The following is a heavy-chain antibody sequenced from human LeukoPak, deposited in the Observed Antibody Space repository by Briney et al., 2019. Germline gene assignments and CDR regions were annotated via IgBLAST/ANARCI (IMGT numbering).Heavy chain of an antibody. CDR3: ARGSRISWLGSVALYSSSWTRRMYWFDP. Sequence: SQTLSLTCTVSGGSISSSYWSWIRQPPGKGLEWIGYIYYSGSTKYNPSLKSRVTISVDTSKNQFSLKLSSVTAADTAVYYCARGSRISWLGSVALYSSSWTRRMYWFDPWGQGTLVTVPS. CDR2: IYYSGST. J-gene: IGHJ5*02. D-gene: IGHD6-13*01. V-gene: IGHV4-59*01. CDR1: GGSISSSY.